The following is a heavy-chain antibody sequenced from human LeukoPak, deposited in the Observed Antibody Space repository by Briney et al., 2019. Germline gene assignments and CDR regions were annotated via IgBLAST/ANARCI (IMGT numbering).Heavy chain of an antibody. V-gene: IGHV4-4*07. J-gene: IGHJ4*02. CDR3: ARGYDSSGYYPNFFDY. CDR2: IYTSGST. CDR1: GGSISSYY. D-gene: IGHD3-22*01. Sequence: SETLSLTCTVSGGSISSYYWSWIRQPAGKGLEWIGRIYTSGSTNYNPSLKSRVAMSVDTSKNQFSLKLSSVTAADTAVYYCARGYDSSGYYPNFFDYWGQGTLVTVSS.